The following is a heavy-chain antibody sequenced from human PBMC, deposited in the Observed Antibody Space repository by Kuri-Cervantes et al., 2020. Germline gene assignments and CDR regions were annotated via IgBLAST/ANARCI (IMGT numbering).Heavy chain of an antibody. CDR2: MYYSGST. CDR1: GGSVSRSSFY. Sequence: SETLSLTCTVSGGSVSRSSFYWGWIRQPPGKGLEWIGSMYYSGSTYYNPSLKSRVTISVDTSKNQFSLKLSSVTAADTAVYYCARHEWYSNHYFDCWGQGTLVTVSS. D-gene: IGHD4-11*01. J-gene: IGHJ4*02. V-gene: IGHV4-39*01. CDR3: ARHEWYSNHYFDC.